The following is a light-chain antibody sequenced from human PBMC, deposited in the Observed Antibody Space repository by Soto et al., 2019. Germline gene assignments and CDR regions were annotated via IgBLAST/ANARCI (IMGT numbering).Light chain of an antibody. CDR3: QQYGSSPLT. CDR2: AAS. CDR1: QTVATF. V-gene: IGKV1-39*01. J-gene: IGKJ4*01. Sequence: DIQMTQSPASLSASIGDRVSISCRASQTVATFLNWYQQKPGKVPQLLIYAASTLQSGVPSRFSGSGSGTDFTLTISRLEPEDFAVYYCQQYGSSPLTFGGGTKVDIK.